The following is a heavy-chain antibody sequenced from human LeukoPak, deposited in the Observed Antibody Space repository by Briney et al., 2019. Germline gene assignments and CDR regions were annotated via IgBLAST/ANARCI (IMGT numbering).Heavy chain of an antibody. D-gene: IGHD2-15*01. J-gene: IGHJ6*02. CDR1: GGTFSSYA. CDR2: IIPILGIA. Sequence: SVKVSCKASGGTFSSYAISWVRQAPGQGLEWMGRIIPILGIANYAQKFQGRVTITADKSTSTAYMELSSLRSEDTAVYYCADSSRYCSGGSCYSAGYGMDVWGQGTTVTVSS. CDR3: ADSSRYCSGGSCYSAGYGMDV. V-gene: IGHV1-69*04.